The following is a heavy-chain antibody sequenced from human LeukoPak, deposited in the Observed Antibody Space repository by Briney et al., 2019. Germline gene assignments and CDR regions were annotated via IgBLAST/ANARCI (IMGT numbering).Heavy chain of an antibody. CDR1: GYTFTSYG. CDR3: AREAYDFWSGYPPDYYGMDV. V-gene: IGHV1-18*01. D-gene: IGHD3-3*01. CDR2: ISAYNGNT. J-gene: IGHJ6*02. Sequence: ASAKVSCKASGYTFTSYGISWVRQAPGQGLEWMGWISAYNGNTNYAQKLQGRVTMTTDTSTSTAYMELRSLRSDDTAVYYCAREAYDFWSGYPPDYYGMDVWGQGTTVTVSS.